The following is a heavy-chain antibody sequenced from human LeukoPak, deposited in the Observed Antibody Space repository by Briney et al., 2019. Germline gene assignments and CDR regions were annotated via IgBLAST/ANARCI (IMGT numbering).Heavy chain of an antibody. CDR2: ISGSGGST. Sequence: GGSLRLSCAASGFTFSSYAMSWVRQAPGKGLEWVPAISGSGGSTYYADSVKGRFTISRDNSKNTLYLQMNSLRAEDTAVYYCASRGYCSSTSCQHFDYWGQGTLVTVSS. J-gene: IGHJ4*02. D-gene: IGHD2-2*01. V-gene: IGHV3-23*01. CDR3: ASRGYCSSTSCQHFDY. CDR1: GFTFSSYA.